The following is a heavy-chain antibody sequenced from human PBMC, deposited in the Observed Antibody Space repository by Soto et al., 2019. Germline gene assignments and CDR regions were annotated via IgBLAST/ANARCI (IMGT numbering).Heavy chain of an antibody. V-gene: IGHV3-21*01. D-gene: IGHD3-10*01. CDR2: ISGTSDYI. J-gene: IGHJ4*02. CDR1: GFTFSSSS. CDR3: ARYPSYYGSGSYYYFDQ. Sequence: EVQLVESGGGLVKPGGSLRLSCAASGFTFSSSSMNWVRQAPGKGLEWVSSISGTSDYIDYADSVKGRFTISRDNAMHSLYLQMNSLRAEDTAVYYCARYPSYYGSGSYYYFDQWGQGTLVTVS.